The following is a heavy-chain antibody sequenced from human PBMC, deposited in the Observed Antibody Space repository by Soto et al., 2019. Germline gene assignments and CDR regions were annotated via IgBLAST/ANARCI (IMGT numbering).Heavy chain of an antibody. D-gene: IGHD3-10*01. V-gene: IGHV1-18*01. J-gene: IGHJ3*02. CDR2: ISAYNGNT. CDR3: ASSRFGEFLDAFDI. Sequence: ASVKVSCKASGYTFTSYGISWVRQAPGQGLEWMGWISAYNGNTNYAQKHQGRVTMTTDTSTSTAYMELRSLRSDGTAVYYCASSRFGEFLDAFDIWGQGTMVTVSS. CDR1: GYTFTSYG.